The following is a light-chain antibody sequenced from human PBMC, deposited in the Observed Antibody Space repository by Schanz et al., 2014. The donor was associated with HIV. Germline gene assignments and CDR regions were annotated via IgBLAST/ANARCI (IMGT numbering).Light chain of an antibody. CDR3: SSYAATSNVL. J-gene: IGLJ3*02. CDR2: EVS. CDR1: SNDVGGHNY. Sequence: QSALTQPASVSGSPGQSITISCTGTSNDVGGHNYVSWYQQHPGKAPKLMIYEVSERPSGVPDRFSGSKSGNTASLTVSGLHADDEADYYCSSYAATSNVLFRGGTQLTVL. V-gene: IGLV2-8*01.